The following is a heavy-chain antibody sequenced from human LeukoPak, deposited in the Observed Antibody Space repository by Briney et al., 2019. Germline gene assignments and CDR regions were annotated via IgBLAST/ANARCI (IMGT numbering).Heavy chain of an antibody. D-gene: IGHD3-10*01. V-gene: IGHV1-18*01. Sequence: ASVKVSCKASGYTFTSYGISWVRRAPGQGLEWMGWISAYNGNTNYAQKLQGRVTMTTDTSTSTAYMELRSLRSDDTAVYYCAREKTIWFGELLYSGYYFDYWGQGTLVTVSS. J-gene: IGHJ4*02. CDR1: GYTFTSYG. CDR3: AREKTIWFGELLYSGYYFDY. CDR2: ISAYNGNT.